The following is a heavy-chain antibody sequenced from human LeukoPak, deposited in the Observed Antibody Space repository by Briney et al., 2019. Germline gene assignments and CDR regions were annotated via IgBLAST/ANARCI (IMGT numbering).Heavy chain of an antibody. Sequence: GGSLRLSCAASGFTFSSYAMHWVRQAPGKGLEWVAVISYDGSNKYYADSVKGRFTISRDNSKHTLYLQMNSLRAEDTAVYYCATNSLSWGQGTLVTVSS. CDR2: ISYDGSNK. D-gene: IGHD4-23*01. V-gene: IGHV3-30*04. CDR1: GFTFSSYA. CDR3: ATNSLS. J-gene: IGHJ5*02.